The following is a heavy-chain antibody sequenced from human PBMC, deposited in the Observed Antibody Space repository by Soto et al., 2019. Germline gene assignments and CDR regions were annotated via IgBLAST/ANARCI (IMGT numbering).Heavy chain of an antibody. Sequence: GASLKVSCKASGDTFSRNSISWVRQAPGQGLEWMGGIFPVFGTATYAQKFQGRVFIIADESTTTAYMELTSLTYEDTAVYYCAVGSSAAACYSHGMDVWGQGTTVTVSS. D-gene: IGHD1-26*01. V-gene: IGHV1-69*13. CDR3: AVGSSAAACYSHGMDV. CDR1: GDTFSRNS. CDR2: IFPVFGTA. J-gene: IGHJ6*02.